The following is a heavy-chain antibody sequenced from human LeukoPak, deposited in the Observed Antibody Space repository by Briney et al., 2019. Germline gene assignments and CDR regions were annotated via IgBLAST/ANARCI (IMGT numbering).Heavy chain of an antibody. CDR1: GFTFSSYW. D-gene: IGHD3-10*01. V-gene: IGHV3-7*01. CDR3: ARAINRPLLWFGGFDY. J-gene: IGHJ4*02. Sequence: GGSLRLSCAASGFTFSSYWMSWVRQAPGKGLEWVANIKQDGSEKYYVDPVKGRFTISRDNAKNSLYLQMNSLRAEDTAVYYCARAINRPLLWFGGFDYWGQGTLVTVSS. CDR2: IKQDGSEK.